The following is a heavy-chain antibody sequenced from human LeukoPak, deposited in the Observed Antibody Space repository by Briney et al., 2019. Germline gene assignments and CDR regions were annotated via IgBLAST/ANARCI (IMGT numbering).Heavy chain of an antibody. V-gene: IGHV3-7*01. CDR3: ARLDYRRVYVY. CDR2: IHKDGSET. CDR1: GFTFSSYS. Sequence: PGGSLGLSCAASGFTFSSYSMNWVRQAPGKGLEWVANIHKDGSETYFVDSVKGRFTMSRDNAENSLSLQMSSLKAEDTAIYYCARLDYRRVYVYWGQGTLVTVSS. J-gene: IGHJ4*02. D-gene: IGHD2/OR15-2a*01.